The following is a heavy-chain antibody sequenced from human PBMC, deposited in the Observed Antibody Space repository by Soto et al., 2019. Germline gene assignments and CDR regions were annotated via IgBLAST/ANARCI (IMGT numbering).Heavy chain of an antibody. V-gene: IGHV3-74*01. J-gene: IGHJ4*02. CDR3: ARDSSTFGGVISYFDY. Sequence: GGSLRLSCAASGFTFSSYWMHWVRQAPGKGLVWVSRINSDGSSTSYADSVKGRFTISRDNANNTLYLQMNSLRAEDTAVYYCARDSSTFGGVISYFDYWGQGTLVTVSS. D-gene: IGHD3-16*02. CDR2: INSDGSST. CDR1: GFTFSSYW.